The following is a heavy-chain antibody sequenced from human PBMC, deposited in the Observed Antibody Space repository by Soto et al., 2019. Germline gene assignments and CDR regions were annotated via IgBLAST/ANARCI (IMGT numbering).Heavy chain of an antibody. CDR2: ISGRGGST. CDR3: AKYGYSYGFYYYGMDV. Sequence: GGSLRLSCAASGFTFSSYAMSWFRQAPGKGLEGGSAISGRGGSTYYADSVKGRFTSSRDNSKNTLYLQMKSLRAEDTAVYYCAKYGYSYGFYYYGMDVWGQGTTVTVSS. V-gene: IGHV3-23*01. D-gene: IGHD5-18*01. J-gene: IGHJ6*02. CDR1: GFTFSSYA.